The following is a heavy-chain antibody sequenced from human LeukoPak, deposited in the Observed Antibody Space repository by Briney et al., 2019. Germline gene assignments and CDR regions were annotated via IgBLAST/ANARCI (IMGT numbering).Heavy chain of an antibody. D-gene: IGHD1-26*01. CDR2: ISGSGGST. J-gene: IGHJ4*02. Sequence: PGGSLRLSCAASGFTFSSYAMSWVRQALGKGLEWVSAISGSGGSTYYADSVKGRFTISRDNAKNSLYLQMNSLRAEDTAVYYCARASELEGDFDYWGQGTLVTVSS. V-gene: IGHV3-23*01. CDR1: GFTFSSYA. CDR3: ARASELEGDFDY.